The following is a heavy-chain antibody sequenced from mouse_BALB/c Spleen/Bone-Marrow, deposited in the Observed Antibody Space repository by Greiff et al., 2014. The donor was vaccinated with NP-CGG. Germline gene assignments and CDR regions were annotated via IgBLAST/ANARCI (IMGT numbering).Heavy chain of an antibody. CDR1: GFSLTNYG. V-gene: IGHV2-9*02. Sequence: VKLVESGPGLVAPSQSLSITCTVSGFSLTNYGVHWVRQPPGKGLEWLGVIWADGSTNYNSALMSRLSISKDNSKSQVFFKMNSLQTDDTAMYYCARITTATGAMDYWGLGTSVTVSS. D-gene: IGHD1-2*01. CDR2: IWADGST. J-gene: IGHJ4*01. CDR3: ARITTATGAMDY.